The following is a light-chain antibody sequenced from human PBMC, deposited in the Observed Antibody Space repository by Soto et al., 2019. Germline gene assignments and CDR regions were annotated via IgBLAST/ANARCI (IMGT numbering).Light chain of an antibody. CDR1: QSISGW. V-gene: IGKV1-5*03. CDR2: KAS. J-gene: IGKJ1*01. CDR3: QQYHSFPVT. Sequence: DIQMTQSPSTLSASVGDRVTITCRPSQSISGWLAWYQQQPGKAPKLMIYKASSLKSGVPSRFSGSWSGTEFPLTIRSLQPDYSANYYCQQYHSFPVTFGQGTKVDIK.